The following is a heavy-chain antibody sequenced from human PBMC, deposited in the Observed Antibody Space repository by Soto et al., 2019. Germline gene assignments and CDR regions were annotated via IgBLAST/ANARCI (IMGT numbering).Heavy chain of an antibody. CDR3: ARGHSSFTYYDFWS. CDR2: INHSGRT. Sequence: QVHLQQWGAGLLKPSETLSLTCAVSGGSFSDYYWSWIRQSPGKGLEWIGEINHSGRTNYNPFLKSRVTISIDTYRRQFSLKLTSLTAADTAVYYCARGHSSFTYYDFWSWGQGTQVTVSS. J-gene: IGHJ4*02. D-gene: IGHD3-3*01. V-gene: IGHV4-34*01. CDR1: GGSFSDYY.